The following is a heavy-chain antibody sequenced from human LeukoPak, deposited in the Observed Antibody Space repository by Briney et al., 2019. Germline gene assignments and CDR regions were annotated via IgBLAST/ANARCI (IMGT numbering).Heavy chain of an antibody. V-gene: IGHV4-59*12. CDR2: IYYSGST. CDR1: GGSISSYY. CDR3: ARRKYDFWSGYYTDY. J-gene: IGHJ4*02. Sequence: SETLSLTCTVSGGSISSYYWSWIRQPPGKGLEWIGYIYYSGSTNYNPSLKSRVTISVDTSKNQFSLKLSSVTAADTAVYYCARRKYDFWSGYYTDYWGQGTLVTVSS. D-gene: IGHD3-3*01.